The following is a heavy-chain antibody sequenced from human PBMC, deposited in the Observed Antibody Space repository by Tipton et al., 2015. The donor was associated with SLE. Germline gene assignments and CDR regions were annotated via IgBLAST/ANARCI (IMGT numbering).Heavy chain of an antibody. CDR2: INHRGGT. CDR1: GYSFTSCW. D-gene: IGHD6-13*01. J-gene: IGHJ3*02. CDR3: ARIRSSWFDAFDI. Sequence: QLVQSGAEVKKPGESLKISCKGSGYSFTSCWIGWVRQAPGKGLEWIGEINHRGGTNYNPSLKSRITMSVDTSKNQFSLKVTSGTAADTAVYYCARIRSSWFDAFDIWGQGTMVTVSS. V-gene: IGHV4-34*10.